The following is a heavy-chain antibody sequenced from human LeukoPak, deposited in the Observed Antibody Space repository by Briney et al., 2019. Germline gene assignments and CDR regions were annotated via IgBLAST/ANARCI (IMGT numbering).Heavy chain of an antibody. CDR3: ARGYTYASYYFDY. CDR1: GGSISSYY. J-gene: IGHJ4*02. Sequence: SETLSLTCTVSGGSISSYYWSWIRQPPGKGPKWIGYIYYSGTNYNPSLKSRVTISLDTSKNQFSLKLSSVTAADTAVYYCARGYTYASYYFDYWGQGTLVTVSS. V-gene: IGHV4-59*01. D-gene: IGHD5-18*01. CDR2: IYYSGT.